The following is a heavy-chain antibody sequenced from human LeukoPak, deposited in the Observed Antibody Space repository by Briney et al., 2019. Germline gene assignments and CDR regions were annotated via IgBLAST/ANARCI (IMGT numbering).Heavy chain of an antibody. CDR3: ARVSLGSYGSQHYYYYGMDV. J-gene: IGHJ6*02. D-gene: IGHD1-26*01. CDR2: IIPIFGTA. V-gene: IGHV1-69*13. Sequence: SVKVSCKASGGTFSSYAISWVRQAPGQGLEWMGGIIPIFGTANYAQKFQSRVTITADESTSTAYMELSSLRSEDTAVYYCARVSLGSYGSQHYYYYGMDVWGQGTTVTVSS. CDR1: GGTFSSYA.